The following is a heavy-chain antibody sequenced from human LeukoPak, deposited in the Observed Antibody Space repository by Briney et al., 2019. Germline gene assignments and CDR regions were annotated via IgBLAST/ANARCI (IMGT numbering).Heavy chain of an antibody. CDR2: IWYDGSKQ. D-gene: IGHD4-11*01. J-gene: IGHJ4*02. Sequence: SGGSLRLSCAASGVTFGSHGMHWVRQAPGKGLEWVALIWYDGSKQYYADSVMGRFTISRDNSKNTLYLQMNSLRAEDTAVYYRAKADYSNYYFDYWGQGTLVTVSS. CDR3: AKADYSNYYFDY. V-gene: IGHV3-30*02. CDR1: GVTFGSHG.